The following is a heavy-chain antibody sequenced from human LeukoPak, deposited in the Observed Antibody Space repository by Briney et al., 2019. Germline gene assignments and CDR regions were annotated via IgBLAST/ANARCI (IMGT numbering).Heavy chain of an antibody. V-gene: IGHV4-59*01. CDR3: ARGMSYYDSSGNFDY. J-gene: IGHJ4*02. CDR2: VHYSGSS. Sequence: PSETLSLTCTVSGDAISIYYWNWIRQSPGKGLEWIGYVHYSGSSNYNPSLKSRVTMSVDTSKNQFSLNLNSVTAADTAVYYCARGMSYYDSSGNFDYWGQGTLVTVSS. CDR1: GDAISIYY. D-gene: IGHD3-22*01.